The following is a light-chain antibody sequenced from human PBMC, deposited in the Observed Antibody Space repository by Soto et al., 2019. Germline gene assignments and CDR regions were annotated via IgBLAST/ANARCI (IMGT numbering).Light chain of an antibody. Sequence: QSVLTQPPSVSAAPGQQVTISCSGSSSNIGNNYVSWYQQLPGTAPKLLIYENNKRPSGIPDRFSGSKSGTSATLGITGLQTGDEADYYCGTWYSSLSAGRVFGGGTKLTVL. CDR3: GTWYSSLSAGRV. CDR2: ENN. V-gene: IGLV1-51*02. J-gene: IGLJ3*02. CDR1: SSNIGNNY.